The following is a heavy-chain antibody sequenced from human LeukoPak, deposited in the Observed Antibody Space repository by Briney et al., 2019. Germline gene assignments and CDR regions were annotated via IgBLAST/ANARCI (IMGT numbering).Heavy chain of an antibody. Sequence: SVKVSCKASGGTFSSYAISWVRQAPGQGLEWMGGIIPIFGTANYARKFQGRVTITADKSTSTAYMELSSLRSEDTAVYYCARAIVEPYTGYYGMDVWGKGTTVTVSS. J-gene: IGHJ6*04. CDR2: IIPIFGTA. D-gene: IGHD3-16*02. CDR1: GGTFSSYA. CDR3: ARAIVEPYTGYYGMDV. V-gene: IGHV1-69*06.